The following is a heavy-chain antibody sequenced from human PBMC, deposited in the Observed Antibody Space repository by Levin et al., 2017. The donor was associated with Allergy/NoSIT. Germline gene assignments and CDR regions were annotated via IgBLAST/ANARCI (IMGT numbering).Heavy chain of an antibody. CDR3: ASPRGSYLGGAFDI. CDR2: ISADNGHT. V-gene: IGHV1-18*01. J-gene: IGHJ3*02. Sequence: GESLKISCKSSGYTFSSYGFIWVRQAPGQGLEWMGWISADNGHTDYAQNLQDRVTMTTDTSTNTAFMELRSLRSDDTAVYYCASPRGSYLGGAFDIWGQGTMVTVSS. D-gene: IGHD1-26*01. CDR1: GYTFSSYG.